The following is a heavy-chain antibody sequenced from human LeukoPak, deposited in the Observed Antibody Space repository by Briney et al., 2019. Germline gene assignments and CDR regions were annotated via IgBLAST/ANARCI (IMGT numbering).Heavy chain of an antibody. D-gene: IGHD1-1*01. CDR1: GFSFSNYA. Sequence: GGSLRLSCSASGFSFSNYAMSWVRQAPARGLEWVSSIRGGGDTFYADSVKGRFTLSRDDSRNTVYLQLNNLRVEDTAEYYCAKANWVSNADAVWWGQGTLVTVSS. CDR2: IRGGGDT. J-gene: IGHJ4*02. V-gene: IGHV3-23*01. CDR3: AKANWVSNADAVW.